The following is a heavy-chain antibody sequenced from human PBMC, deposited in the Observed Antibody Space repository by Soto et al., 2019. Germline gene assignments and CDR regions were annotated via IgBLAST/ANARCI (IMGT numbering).Heavy chain of an antibody. J-gene: IGHJ4*02. V-gene: IGHV3-23*01. CDR3: ARRDWGSGTNCVFGAPAFAY. D-gene: IGHD3-10*02. CDR2: ISSSGSST. Sequence: EVQLLESGGGWVQPGGSLRLSCAASGFTFSNYDMSWVRQAPGKGLEWVSSISSSGSSTSYADSVKGRFTIPRENPKNALYRQMSSLSAADTAVYYGARRDWGSGTNCVFGAPAFAYWAQGNLVTVTS. CDR1: GFTFSNYD.